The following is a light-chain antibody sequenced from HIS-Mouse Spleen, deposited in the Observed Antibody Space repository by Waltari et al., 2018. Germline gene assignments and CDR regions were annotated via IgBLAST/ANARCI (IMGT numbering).Light chain of an antibody. J-gene: IGLJ2*01. Sequence: SYELTQPPAVSVSPGQPARNPCSGDALQKKYAYWYQQKSGQAPVLVIYEDSKRPSGIPERFSGSSSGTMATLTISGAQVEDEADYYCYSTDSSGNHRVFGGGTKLTVL. CDR3: YSTDSSGNHRV. CDR1: ALQKKY. V-gene: IGLV3-10*01. CDR2: EDS.